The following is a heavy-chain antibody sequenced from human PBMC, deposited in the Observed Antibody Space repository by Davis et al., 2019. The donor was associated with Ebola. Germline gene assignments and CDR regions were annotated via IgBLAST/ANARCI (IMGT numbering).Heavy chain of an antibody. CDR2: INPKSGGT. V-gene: IGHV1-2*02. Sequence: ASVKVSCKASGYTFIGYYVHWVRQAPGQGLEWMGWINPKSGGTNYAQKFQGRVTMTTDTSTSTAYMELRSLTSDDTAVYYCAREIGEAVPGVMKDAFDIWGQGTVVTVSS. D-gene: IGHD2-2*01. CDR1: GYTFIGYY. J-gene: IGHJ3*02. CDR3: AREIGEAVPGVMKDAFDI.